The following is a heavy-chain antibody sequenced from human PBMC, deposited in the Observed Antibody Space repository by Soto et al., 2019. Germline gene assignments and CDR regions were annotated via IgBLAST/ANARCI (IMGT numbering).Heavy chain of an antibody. CDR3: AHKGPEDWTLEY. D-gene: IGHD1-1*01. CDR2: IYWDDSK. J-gene: IGHJ4*02. V-gene: IGHV2-5*02. CDR1: GFSLSTSGVG. Sequence: QITLKESGPTLVRPTQTLTLTCAFSGFSLSTSGVGVGWIRQPPGKALEWLAVIYWDDSKHYNPSLRSGLTSTKDTSKHQDVLTMTNMDPMDPATYYWAHKGPEDWTLEYCGQGNLVTVSS.